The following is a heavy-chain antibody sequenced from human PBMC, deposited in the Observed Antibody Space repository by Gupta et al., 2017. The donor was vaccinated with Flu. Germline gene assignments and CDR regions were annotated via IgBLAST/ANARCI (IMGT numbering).Heavy chain of an antibody. CDR3: ATSYGSGNSPFDN. CDR1: GGTFDAHS. V-gene: IGHV1-69*02. Sequence: QVQLVQSGAEVKKPGSSVKVSCKTSGGTFDAHSIYWVRQAPGQRLEWMGRTIPILAMANFAQKFQGRVMITTDKSKTTAYMELRSLRFEDTAVYYCATSYGSGNSPFDNWGQGTQVTVSS. CDR2: TIPILAMA. J-gene: IGHJ4*02. D-gene: IGHD3-10*01.